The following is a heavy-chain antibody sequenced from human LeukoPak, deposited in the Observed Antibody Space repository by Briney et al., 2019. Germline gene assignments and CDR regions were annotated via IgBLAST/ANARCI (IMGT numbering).Heavy chain of an antibody. D-gene: IGHD3-10*01. Sequence: PSQTLSLTCTVSGGSISSGDYYWSWIRQPPGKGPERIGYIYYSGSTYYNPSLKSRVTISVDTSKNQFSLKLSSVTAADTAVYYCARVVWFGELFLIDYWGQGTLVTVSS. CDR1: GGSISSGDYY. CDR2: IYYSGST. V-gene: IGHV4-30-4*01. CDR3: ARVVWFGELFLIDY. J-gene: IGHJ4*02.